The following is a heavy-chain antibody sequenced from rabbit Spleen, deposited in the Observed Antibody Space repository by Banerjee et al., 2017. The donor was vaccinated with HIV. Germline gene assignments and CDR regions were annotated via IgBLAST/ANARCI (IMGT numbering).Heavy chain of an antibody. Sequence: QEQLEESGGGLVKPEGYLTLTCKASGVSLNDKDVMCWVRQAPGKGLEWITCINMVTGRSVYACWAKGRFSCSMASSTTVTLQMTSLTAADTASYFCARDTGTSFSTYGMHLWGPGTLVTVS. V-gene: IGHV1S45*01. CDR1: GVSLNDKDV. D-gene: IGHD8-1*01. CDR3: ARDTGTSFSTYGMHL. J-gene: IGHJ6*01. CDR2: INMVTGRS.